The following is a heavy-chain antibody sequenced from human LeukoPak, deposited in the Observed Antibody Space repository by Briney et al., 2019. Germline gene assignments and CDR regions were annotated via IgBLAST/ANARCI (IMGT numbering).Heavy chain of an antibody. CDR2: IRYDGSNK. D-gene: IGHD3-22*01. CDR1: GFTFSSYG. Sequence: GGSLRLSCAASGFTFSSYGMHWVRQAPGKGLEWVAFIRYDGSNKYYADSVKGRFTISRDNSKNTLYLQMNSLRAGDTAVYYCAKGGKVVISPGGYWGQGTLVTVSS. J-gene: IGHJ4*02. CDR3: AKGGKVVISPGGY. V-gene: IGHV3-30*02.